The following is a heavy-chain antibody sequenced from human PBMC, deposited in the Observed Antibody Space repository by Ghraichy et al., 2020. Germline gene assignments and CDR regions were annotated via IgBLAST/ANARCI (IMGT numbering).Heavy chain of an antibody. CDR3: ARQYCSSTSCDNYYYYGMDV. V-gene: IGHV3-7*03. J-gene: IGHJ6*02. D-gene: IGHD2-2*01. CDR2: IKQDGSEK. CDR1: GFTFSSYW. Sequence: GGSLRLSCAASGFTFSSYWMSWVRQAPGKGLEWVANIKQDGSEKYYVDSVKGRFTISRDNAKNSLYLQMNSLRAEDTAVYYCARQYCSSTSCDNYYYYGMDVWGQGTTVTVSS.